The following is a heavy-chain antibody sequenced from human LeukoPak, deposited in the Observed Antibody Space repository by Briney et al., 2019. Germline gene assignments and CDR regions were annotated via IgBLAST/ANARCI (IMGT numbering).Heavy chain of an antibody. CDR2: ITYDGAFDGGKT. J-gene: IGHJ4*02. D-gene: IGHD3-9*01. Sequence: LPGGSLRLSCEASGLSLSNYPMHWVRQAPGKGLEWITLITYDGAFDGGKTYYADSVKGRLTISRDNSKNTLYLQMNSLRAEDTAVYYCARSQEDTSGGGRAPYRILTGYYVTYWGQGALVTVSS. CDR3: ARSQEDTSGGGRAPYRILTGYYVTY. CDR1: GLSLSNYP. V-gene: IGHV3-30*07.